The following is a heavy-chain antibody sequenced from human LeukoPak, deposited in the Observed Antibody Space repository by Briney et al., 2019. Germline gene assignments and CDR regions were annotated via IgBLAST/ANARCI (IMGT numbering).Heavy chain of an antibody. Sequence: ASVKVSCKASGYTFTSYGISWVRQAPGQGLEWMGWISAYNGNTNYARKLQGRVTMTTDTSTSTAYVELRSLRSDDTAVYYCARDFFVVVPAAGFYYYYYGMDVWGQGTTVTVSS. CDR3: ARDFFVVVPAAGFYYYYYGMDV. CDR1: GYTFTSYG. D-gene: IGHD2-2*01. J-gene: IGHJ6*02. CDR2: ISAYNGNT. V-gene: IGHV1-18*01.